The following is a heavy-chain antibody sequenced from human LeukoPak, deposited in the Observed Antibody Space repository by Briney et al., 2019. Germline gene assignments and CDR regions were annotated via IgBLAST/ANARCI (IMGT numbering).Heavy chain of an antibody. CDR3: VRVGNGYNLGKLDY. J-gene: IGHJ4*02. V-gene: IGHV1-18*01. Sequence: ASVKVSCKASGYSFGTSGITWVRQAPGQGLEWMGWISGNNGNTDYVKKFQGRVTMTTDTSTSTAYMELRSLKSDDTAVYYCVRVGNGYNLGKLDYWGQGTLVTVSS. CDR1: GYSFGTSG. D-gene: IGHD5-24*01. CDR2: ISGNNGNT.